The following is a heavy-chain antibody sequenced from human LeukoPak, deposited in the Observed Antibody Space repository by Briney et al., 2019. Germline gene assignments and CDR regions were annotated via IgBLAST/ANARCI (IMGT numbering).Heavy chain of an antibody. CDR3: ARGRLSRSGSGNYFPY. CDR2: INPTGGST. CDR1: GYTFTSYY. Sequence: ASVKVSCKASGYTFTSYYMHWVRQAPGQGLEWMGLINPTGGSTGYAQKFQGRVTMTRDASISTAYMELSRLRSDDTAVYYCARGRLSRSGSGNYFPYWGQGTLVTVSS. D-gene: IGHD3-10*01. J-gene: IGHJ4*02. V-gene: IGHV1-46*01.